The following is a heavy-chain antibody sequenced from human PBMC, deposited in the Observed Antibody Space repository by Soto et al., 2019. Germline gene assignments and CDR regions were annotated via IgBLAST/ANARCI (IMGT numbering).Heavy chain of an antibody. J-gene: IGHJ4*02. CDR1: GISVSTSDYY. Sequence: QLQLQESGPGLVKPSETLSLTCTVSGISVSTSDYYWGWVRQPPGKGLDWIGNIYYSGSTFNNPSLRSRVTLSVDTSKNQFSLRVNSVTAADTAVYFCAGFVVPASRNSDFDYWGQGTLVTVSS. CDR3: AGFVVPASRNSDFDY. V-gene: IGHV4-39*01. CDR2: IYYSGST. D-gene: IGHD2-15*01.